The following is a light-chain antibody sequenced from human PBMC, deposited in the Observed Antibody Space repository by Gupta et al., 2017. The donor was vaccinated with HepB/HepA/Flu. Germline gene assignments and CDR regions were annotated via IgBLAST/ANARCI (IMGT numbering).Light chain of an antibody. Sequence: SSELTQDPAVSVALGQTVRITCQGDSLRNYYASWYQQKAGQAPVLVIFGKNNRPSGIPDRFSASTSGNTASLSITGAQAEDEADYYCNSRDSSGNHLVFGGGTKVTVL. CDR1: SLRNYY. V-gene: IGLV3-19*01. J-gene: IGLJ2*01. CDR2: GKN. CDR3: NSRDSSGNHLV.